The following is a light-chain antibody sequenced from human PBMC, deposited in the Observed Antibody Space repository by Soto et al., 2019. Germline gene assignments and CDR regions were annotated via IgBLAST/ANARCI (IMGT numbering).Light chain of an antibody. CDR2: NNW. V-gene: IGLV1-44*01. CDR1: SSNIGSNS. CDR3: APLDDSLNGPV. J-gene: IGLJ3*02. Sequence: QSVLTQPPSASGTPGQRVTISCSGSSSNIGSNSVNWYQHLPGTAPKLLIYNNWQRPSGVPDRFSGSKSGTSATLAISGLQSEDEAYYYCAPLDDSLNGPVFGGGTKVTVL.